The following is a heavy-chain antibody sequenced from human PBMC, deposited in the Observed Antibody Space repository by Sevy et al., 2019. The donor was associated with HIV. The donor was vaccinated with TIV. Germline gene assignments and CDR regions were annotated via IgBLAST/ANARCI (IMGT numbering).Heavy chain of an antibody. CDR2: INPNSGGT. CDR3: ARAGFVSSGAKAMAVFDY. D-gene: IGHD5-18*01. Sequence: ASVKVSCKASGYTFTGYYMHWVRQAPGQGLEWMGWINPNSGGTNYAQKFQGRVTMTRDTSISTAYMELSRLRSDGTAGYYCARAGFVSSGAKAMAVFDYWGQGTLVTVSS. V-gene: IGHV1-2*02. CDR1: GYTFTGYY. J-gene: IGHJ4*02.